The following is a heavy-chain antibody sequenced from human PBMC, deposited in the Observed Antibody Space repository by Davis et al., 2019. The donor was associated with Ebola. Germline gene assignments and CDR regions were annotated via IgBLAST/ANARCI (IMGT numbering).Heavy chain of an antibody. Sequence: PSEILSLTCTVSGGSISSYYWSWIRQPPGKGLEWIGYIYYSGSTTYNPSLRSRVTISLDTSKNQFSLDLTSVTAADTAVYYCARETPGLWYFDVWGRGTLVTVSS. V-gene: IGHV4-59*01. CDR1: GGSISSYY. CDR2: IYYSGST. CDR3: ARETPGLWYFDV. J-gene: IGHJ2*01. D-gene: IGHD3-10*01.